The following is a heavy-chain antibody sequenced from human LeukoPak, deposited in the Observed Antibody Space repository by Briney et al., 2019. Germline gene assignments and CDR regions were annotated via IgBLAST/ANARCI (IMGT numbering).Heavy chain of an antibody. Sequence: GGSLRLSCAASGFTFSTYWMHWVRQAPGKGLEWVSAISGSGGSTYYADSVKGRFTISRDNSKNTLYLQMNSLRAEDTAVYYCAKRGSSWYYWGQGTLVTVSS. D-gene: IGHD6-13*01. CDR1: GFTFSTYW. CDR2: ISGSGGST. CDR3: AKRGSSWYY. V-gene: IGHV3-23*01. J-gene: IGHJ4*02.